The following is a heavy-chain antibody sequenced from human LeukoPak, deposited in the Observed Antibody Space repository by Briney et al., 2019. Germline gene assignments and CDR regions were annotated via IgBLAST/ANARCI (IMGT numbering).Heavy chain of an antibody. Sequence: SVKVSCKASGGTFSSYAISWVRQAPGQGLEWMGTIIPIFGTTNSAQKFQGRVTMTADASTSTAYMDLRSLRSDDTAVYYCARALGVANNDPFDVWGQGTKVIVTP. J-gene: IGHJ3*01. CDR3: ARALGVANNDPFDV. CDR1: GGTFSSYA. CDR2: IIPIFGTT. V-gene: IGHV1-69*13. D-gene: IGHD5-12*01.